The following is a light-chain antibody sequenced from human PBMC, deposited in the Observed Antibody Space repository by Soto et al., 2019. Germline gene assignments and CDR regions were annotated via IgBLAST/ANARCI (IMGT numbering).Light chain of an antibody. J-gene: IGKJ1*01. Sequence: DIVMTQSPDSLAVSLGERATINCKSSQTVLYSSNNKNYLAWYQQKPGQPPKLLIYWASTRESGVPDRFSGSGSGTDFTLTSSSLQAEDVAVYYCQQYHITPRTFGQGTKVEIK. CDR3: QQYHITPRT. V-gene: IGKV4-1*01. CDR2: WAS. CDR1: QTVLYSSNNKNY.